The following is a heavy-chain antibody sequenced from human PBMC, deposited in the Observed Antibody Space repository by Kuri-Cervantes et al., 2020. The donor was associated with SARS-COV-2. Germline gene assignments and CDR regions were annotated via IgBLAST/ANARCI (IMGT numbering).Heavy chain of an antibody. J-gene: IGHJ4*02. Sequence: ASVKVSCKVSGCTLTELSMHWVRQAPGKGLEWMGGFDPEDGETIYAQKFQGRVTMTEDTSTDTAYMELSSLRSEDTAVYYCATKWAVVVPAASPFDYWGQGTLVTVSS. CDR2: FDPEDGET. CDR3: ATKWAVVVPAASPFDY. CDR1: GCTLTELS. V-gene: IGHV1-24*01. D-gene: IGHD2-2*01.